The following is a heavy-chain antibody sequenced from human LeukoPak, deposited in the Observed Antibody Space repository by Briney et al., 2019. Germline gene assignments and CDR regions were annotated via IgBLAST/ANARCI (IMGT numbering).Heavy chain of an antibody. D-gene: IGHD2-2*01. CDR3: AKDISRNFVVVPAADY. J-gene: IGHJ4*02. CDR2: ISGDGGSA. Sequence: GGSLRLSCAASGFTFDDYAMHWVRQPPGKSLEWVSLISGDGGSAYYADSVKGRFTVSRDNSKNSLYLQMNSLRTEDTALYYCAKDISRNFVVVPAADYWGQGTLVTVSS. CDR1: GFTFDDYA. V-gene: IGHV3-43*02.